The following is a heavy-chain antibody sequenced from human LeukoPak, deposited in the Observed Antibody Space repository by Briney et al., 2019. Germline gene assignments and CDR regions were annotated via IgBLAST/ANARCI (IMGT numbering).Heavy chain of an antibody. CDR1: GFTFSSYA. J-gene: IGHJ4*02. D-gene: IGHD6-19*01. CDR2: ILNDGSNK. Sequence: PGRSLRLSCAASGFTFSSYAMHWVRQAPGKGLEWVAIILNDGSNKYYADSVKGRFTLSRDNSKYTVYLQMNSLRAEDTALYYCARDLGLGRGWYGGDYWGQGTLVTVCS. CDR3: ARDLGLGRGWYGGDY. V-gene: IGHV3-30-3*01.